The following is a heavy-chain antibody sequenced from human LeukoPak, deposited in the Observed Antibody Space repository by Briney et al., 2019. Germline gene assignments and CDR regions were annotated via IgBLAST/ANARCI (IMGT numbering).Heavy chain of an antibody. J-gene: IGHJ4*02. V-gene: IGHV4-4*07. Sequence: SETLSLTCTVSGGSISSYYWSWIRQPAGKGLECIGRIYSSGSTNYNPSLKSRVTMSVDTSKNQFSLKLSSVTAADTAVYYCARGTRAPIVLGYFDYWGQGTLVTVSS. CDR2: IYSSGST. CDR3: ARGTRAPIVLGYFDY. CDR1: GGSISSYY. D-gene: IGHD2-8*02.